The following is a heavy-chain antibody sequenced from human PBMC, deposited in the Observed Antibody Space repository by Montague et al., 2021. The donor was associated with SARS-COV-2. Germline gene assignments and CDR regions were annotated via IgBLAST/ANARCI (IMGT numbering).Heavy chain of an antibody. J-gene: IGHJ6*02. D-gene: IGHD5-18*01. V-gene: IGHV4-59*01. CDR2: INYSGST. CDR3: ARISKYSYGIYYYGMDV. Sequence: SETLSLTCTVSGGSISSYYWSWIRQPPGKGLEWIGYINYSGSTNYNPSLKSRVTISVDTSKNQFSLKLSSVTAADTAVYYCARISKYSYGIYYYGMDVWGQGTTVTVSS. CDR1: GGSISSYY.